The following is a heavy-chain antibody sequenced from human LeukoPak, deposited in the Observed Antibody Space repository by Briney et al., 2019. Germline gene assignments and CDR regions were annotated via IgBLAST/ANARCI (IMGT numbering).Heavy chain of an antibody. V-gene: IGHV3-48*01. CDR3: ARGPPLFDP. CDR2: ISTTGTTT. CDR1: GFTFSSYS. Sequence: GGPLRLSCAASGFTFSSYSMNWVRQAPGKGLEWVSYISTTGTTTYYADSVKGRFTISSDNAKSSLYLQMDSLRAEDTAVYYCARGPPLFDPWGQGTLVTVSS. J-gene: IGHJ5*02.